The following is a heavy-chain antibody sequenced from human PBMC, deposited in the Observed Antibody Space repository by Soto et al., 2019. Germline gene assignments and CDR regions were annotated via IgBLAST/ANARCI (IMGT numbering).Heavy chain of an antibody. Sequence: QVQLVQSGAEVKKPGASVKVSCKASGYTSTAYPMHWVRQAPGQRLEWMGWINVANGDTGYSRKFQGRVTVTRDTSASTVYMELSSLTSEDTAVYYCARKDYYGAGIYYFDHWGQGTLVTVSS. D-gene: IGHD3-10*01. CDR1: GYTSTAYP. V-gene: IGHV1-3*01. J-gene: IGHJ4*02. CDR2: INVANGDT. CDR3: ARKDYYGAGIYYFDH.